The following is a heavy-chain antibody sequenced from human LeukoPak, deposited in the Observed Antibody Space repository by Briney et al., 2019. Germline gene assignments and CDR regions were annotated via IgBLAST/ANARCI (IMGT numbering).Heavy chain of an antibody. J-gene: IGHJ4*02. V-gene: IGHV3-49*03. CDR1: GFTFGDCL. CDR2: ISGGTT. CDR3: SRGSGWLSVY. Sequence: GGSLRLSCTASGFTFGDCLMSWFRQAPGKGLEWIGFISGGTTEYAASVKGRFTISRDDSTSIAYLQMNSLTTEDTAVYYCSRGSGWLSVYWGQGALVTVPS. D-gene: IGHD6-19*01.